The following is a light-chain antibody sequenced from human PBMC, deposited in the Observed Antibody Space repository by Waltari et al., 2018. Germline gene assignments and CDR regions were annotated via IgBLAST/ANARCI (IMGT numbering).Light chain of an antibody. Sequence: EIVLTQSAGTLSLSPAQRATLPCRASQTVDSDYFAWYQQKAGQAPRGLIYATSRRATGIPDRFSGSGSGTDFTLTISRLEPEDFAVYYCQQYVITPYTFGQGTKVEIK. CDR1: QTVDSDY. V-gene: IGKV3-20*01. CDR2: ATS. J-gene: IGKJ2*01. CDR3: QQYVITPYT.